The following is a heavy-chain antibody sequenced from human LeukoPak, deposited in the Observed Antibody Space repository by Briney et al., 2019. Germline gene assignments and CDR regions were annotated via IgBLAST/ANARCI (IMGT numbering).Heavy chain of an antibody. CDR1: GGSISSSSYY. Sequence: SETLSLTCTVSGGSISSSSYYWGWIRQPPGKGLEWIGSIYYSGSTYYNPSLKSRVTISVDTSKNQFSLKLSSVTAADTAVYYCAREGRWGIAARPIWFDPWGQGTLVTVSS. D-gene: IGHD6-6*01. CDR2: IYYSGST. V-gene: IGHV4-39*07. CDR3: AREGRWGIAARPIWFDP. J-gene: IGHJ5*02.